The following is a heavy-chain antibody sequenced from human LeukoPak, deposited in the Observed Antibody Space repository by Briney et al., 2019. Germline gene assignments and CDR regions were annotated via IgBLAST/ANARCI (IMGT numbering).Heavy chain of an antibody. Sequence: TGGSLRLSCAASGFTVSSNYMNWVRQAPGKGLEWISYISSSGSSIYYTDSVKGRFTISRDNAKNSLYLQVNSLRAEDTAVYYCARGRGSYFDFWGQGTLVTVSS. CDR3: ARGRGSYFDF. D-gene: IGHD3-10*01. CDR1: GFTVSSNY. V-gene: IGHV3-48*04. CDR2: ISSSGSSI. J-gene: IGHJ4*02.